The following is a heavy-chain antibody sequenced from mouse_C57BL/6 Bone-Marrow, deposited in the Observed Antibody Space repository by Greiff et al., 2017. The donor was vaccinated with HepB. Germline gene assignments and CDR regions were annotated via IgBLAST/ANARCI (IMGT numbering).Heavy chain of an antibody. CDR3: ARPLYYYGSSYYAMDY. D-gene: IGHD1-1*01. Sequence: QVQLQQPGAELVKPGASVKLSCKASGYPFTSYWMHWVKQRPGQGLEWIGMIHPNSGSTNYNEKFKSKATLTVDKSSSTAYMQLSSLTSEDSAVYYCARPLYYYGSSYYAMDYWGQGTSVTVSS. CDR1: GYPFTSYW. J-gene: IGHJ4*01. CDR2: IHPNSGST. V-gene: IGHV1-64*01.